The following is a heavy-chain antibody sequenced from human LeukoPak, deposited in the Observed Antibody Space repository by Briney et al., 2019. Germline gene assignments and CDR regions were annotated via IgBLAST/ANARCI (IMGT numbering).Heavy chain of an antibody. CDR2: ISSSSSYI. D-gene: IGHD5-18*01. J-gene: IGHJ4*02. CDR1: GFTFSSYS. CDR3: ARGDKYSYGYDY. Sequence: GGSLRLSCAASGFTFSSYSMNWVRQAPGKGLEWVSSISSSSSYIYYADSVKGRFTNSRDNAKNSLYLQMNSLRAEDTAVYYCARGDKYSYGYDYWGQGTLVTVSS. V-gene: IGHV3-21*01.